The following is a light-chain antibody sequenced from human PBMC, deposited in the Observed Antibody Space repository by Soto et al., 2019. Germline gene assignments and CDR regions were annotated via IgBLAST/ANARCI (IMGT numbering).Light chain of an antibody. J-gene: IGKJ1*01. Sequence: IQMAQSPSTLSGSVGDRRTITCRASQTISSWLAWYQQKTGKAPKILIYKASTLKSGVPSRLSGSGSGTEFTLTISSLQPDDVATYYCQHYNSYSEACGQGTKVDIK. V-gene: IGKV1-5*03. CDR2: KAS. CDR3: QHYNSYSEA. CDR1: QTISSW.